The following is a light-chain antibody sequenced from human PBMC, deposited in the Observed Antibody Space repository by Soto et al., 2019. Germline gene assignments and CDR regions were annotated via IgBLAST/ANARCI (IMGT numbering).Light chain of an antibody. CDR1: QNITDW. Sequence: DIQMTQSPSTLSASVGDRVTITCRASQNITDWLAWYQQKPGKAPKFLIYKASNLEGGLPSRFSGSGSGTEFTLTISSVQPDDFATYYCQYWDDYSWTFGQGTKVEIK. V-gene: IGKV1-5*03. J-gene: IGKJ1*01. CDR3: QYWDDYSWT. CDR2: KAS.